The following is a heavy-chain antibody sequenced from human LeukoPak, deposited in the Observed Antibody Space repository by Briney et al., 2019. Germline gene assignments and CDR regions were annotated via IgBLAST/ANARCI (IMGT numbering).Heavy chain of an antibody. D-gene: IGHD3-10*01. CDR3: ARGVLYMDV. CDR2: IYYSGST. V-gene: IGHV4-59*01. CDR1: GGSISSYY. Sequence: SETLSLTCTVSGGSISSYYWSWIRQPPGKGLEWIGYIYYSGSTNHNPSLKSRVTISVDTSKNQFSLKLSSVTAADTAVYYCARGVLYMDVWGKGTTVTVSS. J-gene: IGHJ6*03.